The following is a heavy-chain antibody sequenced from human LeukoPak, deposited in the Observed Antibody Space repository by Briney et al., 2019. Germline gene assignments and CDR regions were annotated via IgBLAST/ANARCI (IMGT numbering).Heavy chain of an antibody. CDR1: GYRFANYW. D-gene: IGHD6-19*01. J-gene: IGHJ4*02. V-gene: IGHV5-51*01. CDR3: ARLGPRPYTSGWYGDF. CDR2: IYPDDSDI. Sequence: PGESLKISCTGSGYRFANYWIGWVRQMPGKGLEWMGVIYPDDSDIRYSPSFQGHVTISADKSTNTASLQWSSLKASDTAMYFCARLGPRPYTSGWYGDFWGQGTLVTVSS.